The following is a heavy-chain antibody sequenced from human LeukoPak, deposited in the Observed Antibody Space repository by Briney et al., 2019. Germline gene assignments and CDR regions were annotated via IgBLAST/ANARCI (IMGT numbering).Heavy chain of an antibody. D-gene: IGHD5-12*01. V-gene: IGHV3-30*04. J-gene: IGHJ4*02. CDR3: ARDRGYSGYGTHDY. CDR1: GFTFSSYA. Sequence: GGSLRLSCAASGFTFSSYAMHWVRQAPGKGLEWVAVISYDGSNKYYADSVKGRFTISRDNSKNTLYLQMNSLRAEDTAVYYCARDRGYSGYGTHDYWGQGTLVTVSS. CDR2: ISYDGSNK.